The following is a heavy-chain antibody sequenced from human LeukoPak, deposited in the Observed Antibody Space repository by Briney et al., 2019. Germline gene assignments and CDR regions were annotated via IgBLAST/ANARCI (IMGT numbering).Heavy chain of an antibody. Sequence: GGSLRLSCAASGFTFSSYAMSWVRQALGKGLEWVSAISGSGGSTYYADSVKGRFTISRDNSKNTLYLQMNSLRAEDTAVYYCAKDEGTVGATTPFDYWGQGTLVTVSS. CDR2: ISGSGGST. CDR1: GFTFSSYA. D-gene: IGHD1-26*01. J-gene: IGHJ4*02. V-gene: IGHV3-23*01. CDR3: AKDEGTVGATTPFDY.